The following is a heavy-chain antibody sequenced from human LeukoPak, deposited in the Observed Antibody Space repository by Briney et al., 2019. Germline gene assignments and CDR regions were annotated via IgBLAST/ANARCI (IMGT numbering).Heavy chain of an antibody. CDR3: AKDIEQWLVQAVGN. CDR2: IKQDGSEK. V-gene: IGHV3-7*01. Sequence: GGSLRLSCAASGFTFSSYWMSWVRQAPGKGLEWVANIKQDGSEKYYVDSVKGRFTISRDNAKNSLYLQMNSLRVEDTAVYYCAKDIEQWLVQAVGNWGQGTLVTVSS. CDR1: GFTFSSYW. D-gene: IGHD6-19*01. J-gene: IGHJ4*02.